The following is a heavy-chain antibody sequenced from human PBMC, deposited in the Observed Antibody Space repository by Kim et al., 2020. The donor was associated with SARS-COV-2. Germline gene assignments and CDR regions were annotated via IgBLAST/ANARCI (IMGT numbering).Heavy chain of an antibody. CDR3: ARGDEVATILLLYYYYGMDV. CDR2: ISGSGSTI. J-gene: IGHJ6*02. CDR1: GFTFSSYE. D-gene: IGHD5-12*01. V-gene: IGHV3-48*03. Sequence: GGYLRLSCAASGFTFSSYEMNWVRQAPGKGLEWVSYISGSGSTIYYADSVKGRFTISRDNAKNSLYLQMNSLRAEDTAVYYCARGDEVATILLLYYYYGMDVWGQGTTVTVSS.